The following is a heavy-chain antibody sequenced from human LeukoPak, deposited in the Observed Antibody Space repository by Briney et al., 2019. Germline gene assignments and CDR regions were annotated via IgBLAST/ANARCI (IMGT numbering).Heavy chain of an antibody. V-gene: IGHV4-28*01. D-gene: IGHD3-10*01. Sequence: SDTLSLTCAVSGYSLSSSTWWGWIRQPPGKGLEWIGYIYYSGSTYYNPSLKSRVTMSVDTSKNQFSLKLSSVTAVDTAVYYCATSYGSGSFDYWGQGTLVTVSS. CDR2: IYYSGST. CDR1: GYSLSSSTW. J-gene: IGHJ4*02. CDR3: ATSYGSGSFDY.